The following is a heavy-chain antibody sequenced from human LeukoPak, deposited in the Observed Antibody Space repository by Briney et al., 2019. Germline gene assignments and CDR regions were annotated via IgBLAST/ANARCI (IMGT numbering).Heavy chain of an antibody. CDR2: INPNSGGT. V-gene: IGHV1-2*02. CDR3: ATDGYSSGLDY. CDR1: GYTFTGYY. J-gene: IGHJ4*02. Sequence: ASVKVSCKASGYTFTGYYMHWVRQAPGQGLEWMGWINPNSGGTNYAQKFQGRVTMTEDTSTDTAYMELSSLRSEDTAVYYCATDGYSSGLDYWGQGTLVSVSS. D-gene: IGHD6-19*01.